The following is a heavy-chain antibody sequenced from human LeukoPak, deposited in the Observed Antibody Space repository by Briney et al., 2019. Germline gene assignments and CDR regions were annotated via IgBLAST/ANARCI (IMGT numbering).Heavy chain of an antibody. Sequence: SETLSLSCSVSGASISSSSYYWGWIRQPPVKGLEWIGTIYYSGRTSYNPSLKSRVTISVDTSKNQFSLKLSSVTAADTAVYYCARGPRITRQGPKANYYGSGSYYNTWGQGTLVIVSS. D-gene: IGHD3-10*01. V-gene: IGHV4-39*07. CDR1: GASISSSSYY. CDR3: ARGPRITRQGPKANYYGSGSYYNT. CDR2: IYYSGRT. J-gene: IGHJ5*02.